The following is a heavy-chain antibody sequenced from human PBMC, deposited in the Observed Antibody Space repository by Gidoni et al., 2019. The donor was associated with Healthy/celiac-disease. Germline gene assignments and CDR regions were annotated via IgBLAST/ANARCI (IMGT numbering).Heavy chain of an antibody. Sequence: QVQLVESGGGVVQPGRSRRLSCSASGFTFSSYAMHWVRQAPGKGLEWVAVISYDGSNKYYADSVKGRFTISRDNSKNTLYLQMNSLRAEDTAVYYCAREVAVADTGGAFDIWGQGTMVTVSS. V-gene: IGHV3-30-3*01. CDR3: AREVAVADTGGAFDI. CDR2: ISYDGSNK. CDR1: GFTFSSYA. D-gene: IGHD6-19*01. J-gene: IGHJ3*02.